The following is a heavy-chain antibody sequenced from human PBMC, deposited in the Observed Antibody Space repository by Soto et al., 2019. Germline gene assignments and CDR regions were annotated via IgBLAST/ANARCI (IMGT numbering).Heavy chain of an antibody. Sequence: DVQLLESGGGLVQPGGSLRLSCVASGFTFSNYAMTWVRQAPGRGLEWVSVISGSDGDGDTYYADSVKGRFTISRDNSKNTLYLQMNSLRAEDTAVYYCAKDRERDAWYEDYWGQGTLVTVSS. CDR1: GFTFSNYA. V-gene: IGHV3-23*01. D-gene: IGHD6-13*01. J-gene: IGHJ4*02. CDR3: AKDRERDAWYEDY. CDR2: ISGSDGDGDT.